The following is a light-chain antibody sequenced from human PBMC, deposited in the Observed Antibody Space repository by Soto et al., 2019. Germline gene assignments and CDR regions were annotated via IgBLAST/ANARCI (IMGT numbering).Light chain of an antibody. Sequence: EIVLTQSPGTLSVSPGERATLSCRASPSVSSSYLAWYQQKPVQAPRLLIYGASSRATGIPDRFSGSGSGTDFTLTISRLEPEDFAVYYWQQYGSSPRWTFGRGTKVEIK. V-gene: IGKV3-20*01. CDR2: GAS. CDR1: PSVSSSY. J-gene: IGKJ1*01. CDR3: QQYGSSPRWT.